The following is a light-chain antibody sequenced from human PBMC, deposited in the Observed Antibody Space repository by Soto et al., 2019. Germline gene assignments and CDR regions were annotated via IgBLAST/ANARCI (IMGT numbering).Light chain of an antibody. V-gene: IGKV3-15*01. Sequence: EIVMTQSPATLSVSPGERATLSCRASQNIIGHLAWYQQKPGQAPRLLIYRASTRATGIPARFSGSGSETEFTLTISSLQSEDFAVYYCQQYYNWPPLTFGGGTKVEIK. CDR2: RAS. CDR3: QQYYNWPPLT. CDR1: QNIIGH. J-gene: IGKJ4*01.